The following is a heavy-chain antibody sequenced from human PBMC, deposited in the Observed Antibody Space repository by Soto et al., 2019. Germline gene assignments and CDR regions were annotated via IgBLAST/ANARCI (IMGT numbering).Heavy chain of an antibody. CDR3: ARFQYNVSHYLDF. CDR2: IFPDDSET. J-gene: IGHJ4*02. V-gene: IGHV5-51*01. D-gene: IGHD1-1*01. CDR1: GYRFSTYW. Sequence: PGESLKISCKGIGYRFSTYWIAWVRQMPGKGLEWMGTIFPDDSETRYSPTFQGQVTISADKSISTAYLQWRSLKASDSAIYYCARFQYNVSHYLDFWGQGTRVTVSS.